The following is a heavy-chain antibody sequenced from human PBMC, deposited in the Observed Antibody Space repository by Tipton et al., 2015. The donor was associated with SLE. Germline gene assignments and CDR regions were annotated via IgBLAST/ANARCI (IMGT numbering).Heavy chain of an antibody. CDR3: ARGYSSTPIN. V-gene: IGHV4-59*12. CDR1: DDSITTDY. J-gene: IGHJ4*02. CDR2: VSYSGVT. Sequence: LRLSCTVSDDSITTDYWTWIRQPPGKGLEYIGYVSYSGVTNSNPSLQSRVTMSIDASKKQVSLRLSSVTAADTAVYYCARGYSSTPINWGQGALVTVSS. D-gene: IGHD6-13*01.